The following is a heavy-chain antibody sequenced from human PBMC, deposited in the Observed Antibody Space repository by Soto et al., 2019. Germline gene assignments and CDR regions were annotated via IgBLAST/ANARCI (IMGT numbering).Heavy chain of an antibody. Sequence: QVQLVQSGAEVKKPGASVKVSCKASGYTFTNHAIYWVRQAPGQRLEWMGWINAGNGNTKYSQTFQGRVTLTRDTSASTAYMELSSVRSEDTAVYYCATDSWVRGSNKWDFDYWGQGTRVTVSS. V-gene: IGHV1-3*01. D-gene: IGHD1-26*01. CDR2: INAGNGNT. CDR1: GYTFTNHA. CDR3: ATDSWVRGSNKWDFDY. J-gene: IGHJ4*01.